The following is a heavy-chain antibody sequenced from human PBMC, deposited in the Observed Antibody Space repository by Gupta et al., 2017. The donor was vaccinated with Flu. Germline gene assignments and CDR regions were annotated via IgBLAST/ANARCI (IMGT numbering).Heavy chain of an antibody. Sequence: GGSLRLSCAASGFTFSSSVMSWVRQAPGKGLEWVSGISGRGDSTYHADSVKGRFTISRDNSKNTLFLQMNTLRVEDTAVYYCARATSHGSSSGDHYYGVDVWGLGTTVTVSS. V-gene: IGHV3-23*01. CDR3: ARATSHGSSSGDHYYGVDV. J-gene: IGHJ6*02. CDR2: ISGRGDST. CDR1: GFTFSSSV. D-gene: IGHD6-6*01.